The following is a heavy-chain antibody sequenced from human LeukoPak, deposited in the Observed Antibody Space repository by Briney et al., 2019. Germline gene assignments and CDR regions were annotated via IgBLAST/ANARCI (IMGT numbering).Heavy chain of an antibody. D-gene: IGHD3-22*01. Sequence: GGSLRLSCAASGFTFSSYAMSWVRQAPGKGLEWVSAISGSGGSTYYADSVKGRFTISRDNSKNTLYLQMNSLRAEETAVYYCARGGSYYYDSSGINNWFDPWGQGTLVTVSS. CDR2: ISGSGGST. CDR1: GFTFSSYA. CDR3: ARGGSYYYDSSGINNWFDP. V-gene: IGHV3-23*01. J-gene: IGHJ5*02.